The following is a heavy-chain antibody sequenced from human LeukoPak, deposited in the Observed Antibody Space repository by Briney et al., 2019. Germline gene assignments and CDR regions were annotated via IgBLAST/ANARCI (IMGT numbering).Heavy chain of an antibody. V-gene: IGHV4-39*01. CDR1: GGSISSSSYY. CDR3: ARLGLTTVTSGVDY. D-gene: IGHD4-17*01. Sequence: SETLSLTCTVSGGSISSSSYYWGWIRQPPGKGLEWIGSIYYSGSTYYNPSLKSRVTIFVDTSKNQFSLKLSSVTAADTAVYYCARLGLTTVTSGVDYWGQGTLVTVSS. CDR2: IYYSGST. J-gene: IGHJ4*02.